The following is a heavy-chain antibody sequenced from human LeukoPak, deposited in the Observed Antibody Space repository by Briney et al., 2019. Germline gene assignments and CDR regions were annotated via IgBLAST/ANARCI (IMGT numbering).Heavy chain of an antibody. CDR1: GGSISSSSYY. V-gene: IGHV4-39*07. Sequence: SETLSLTCTVSGGSISSSSYYWGWIRQPPGKGLEWIGSIYYSGSTYYNPSLKSRVTISVDTSKNQFSLKLSSVTAADTAVYYCARAKGTTVVTVDYWGQGTLVTVSS. CDR3: ARAKGTTVVTVDY. D-gene: IGHD4-23*01. CDR2: IYYSGST. J-gene: IGHJ4*02.